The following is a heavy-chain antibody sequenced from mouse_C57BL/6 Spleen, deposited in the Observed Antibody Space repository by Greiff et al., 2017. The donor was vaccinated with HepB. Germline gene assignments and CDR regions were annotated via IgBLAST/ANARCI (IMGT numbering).Heavy chain of an antibody. CDR1: GFTFTDYY. J-gene: IGHJ4*01. CDR2: IRNKANGYTT. CDR3: ARLLYAMDY. V-gene: IGHV7-3*01. Sequence: EVKLMESGGGLVQPGGSLSLSCAASGFTFTDYYMSWVRQPPGKALEWLGFIRNKANGYTTEYSASVKGRFTISRDNSQSILYLHMNALRAEDSATYYCARLLYAMDYWGQGTSVTVSS.